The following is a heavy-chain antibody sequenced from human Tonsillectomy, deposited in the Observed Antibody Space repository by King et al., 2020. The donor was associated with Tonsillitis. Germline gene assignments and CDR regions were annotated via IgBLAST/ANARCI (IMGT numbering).Heavy chain of an antibody. V-gene: IGHV5-51*01. Sequence: VQLVESGGEVKKPGESLKISCQGSGYNFAAFWIGWVRQMPGKGLEWMGLIYPGDSDTRYSPSFLGQVTISADKSISTAYLHWTSLKASDTAIYYCARGTNGLDVWGQGTMITVSS. J-gene: IGHJ3*01. CDR1: GYNFAAFW. D-gene: IGHD2-8*01. CDR3: ARGTNGLDV. CDR2: IYPGDSDT.